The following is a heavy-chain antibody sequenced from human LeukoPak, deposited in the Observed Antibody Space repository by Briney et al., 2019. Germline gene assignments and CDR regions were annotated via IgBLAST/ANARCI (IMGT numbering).Heavy chain of an antibody. Sequence: GESLKISCKGSGYTFSSNWIGWVRQMPGKGLEWMGIIYPGDSDTRFSPSFQGQVTISADKSISTAYLQWSSLKASDTAMYYCARQDAGRYGYFAYWGQGTLVTVSS. D-gene: IGHD5-18*01. J-gene: IGHJ4*02. CDR3: ARQDAGRYGYFAY. CDR2: IYPGDSDT. V-gene: IGHV5-51*01. CDR1: GYTFSSNW.